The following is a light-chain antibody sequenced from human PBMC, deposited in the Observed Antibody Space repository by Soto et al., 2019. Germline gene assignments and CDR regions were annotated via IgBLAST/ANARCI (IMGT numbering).Light chain of an antibody. CDR3: SAHGGTHPYV. Sequence: QSVLTQPPSASGSPGQSVAISCTGTASDIGGYTFVSWYQQHPGKAPKLLIYDVNKRPSGFPDRFSGSKSGNTASLTVSGLQAEDEADYYCSAHGGTHPYVFGTGTKLTVL. CDR2: DVN. V-gene: IGLV2-8*01. J-gene: IGLJ1*01. CDR1: ASDIGGYTF.